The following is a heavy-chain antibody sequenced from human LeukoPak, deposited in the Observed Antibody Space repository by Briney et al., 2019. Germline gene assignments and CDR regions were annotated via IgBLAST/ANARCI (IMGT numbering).Heavy chain of an antibody. J-gene: IGHJ4*02. D-gene: IGHD3-9*01. V-gene: IGHV3-21*01. CDR1: GFTFTTYS. CDR2: ITSSSTSM. Sequence: GESLRLSCAASGFTFTTYSMNWVRQAPGKGLEWVSSITSSSTSMYYADSVKGRFTISRDNAKNSLYLQMISLRAEDTAVYYCARTYYDILTGYNPYFDYWGQGTLVTVSS. CDR3: ARTYYDILTGYNPYFDY.